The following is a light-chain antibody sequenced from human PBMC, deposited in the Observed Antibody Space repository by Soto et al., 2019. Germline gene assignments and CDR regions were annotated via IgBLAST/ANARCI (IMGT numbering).Light chain of an antibody. CDR3: SSYAGSNILV. CDR2: EVS. J-gene: IGLJ1*01. Sequence: QSVLTQPPSASGSPGQSVTISCTGTSGDVGGYYYVSWYQQHPGKAPKLMIYEVSKRPSGVPGRFSGSKSGNTASLTVSGLQAEDEADYFCSSYAGSNILVFGTGTKLTVL. V-gene: IGLV2-8*01. CDR1: SGDVGGYYY.